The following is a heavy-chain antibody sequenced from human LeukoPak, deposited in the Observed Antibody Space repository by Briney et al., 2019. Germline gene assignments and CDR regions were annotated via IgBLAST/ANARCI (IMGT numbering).Heavy chain of an antibody. Sequence: GGSLRLSCAASGFTFSSYGIHWVRQGPGKGLEWVSLISYDGSNKYYADSVKGRFTISRDNSKNTLYLQMNSLRAEDTAVYYCAKGGRQTGGYDYWGQGTLVTVSS. V-gene: IGHV3-30*18. CDR2: ISYDGSNK. CDR3: AKGGRQTGGYDY. CDR1: GFTFSSYG. J-gene: IGHJ4*02. D-gene: IGHD7-27*01.